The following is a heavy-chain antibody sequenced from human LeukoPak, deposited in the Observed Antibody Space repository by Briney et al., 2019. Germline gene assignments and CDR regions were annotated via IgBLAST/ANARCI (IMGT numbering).Heavy chain of an antibody. Sequence: GGSLRLSCAASGFTFSSYGMSWVRQAPGKGLEWVSAISGSGERTYYADSVKGRFTISRDNSKNTLYLQMNSLRAKDTAVYYCARRAGAYSHPYDYWGQGTLVTVSS. CDR3: ARRAGAYSHPYDY. CDR1: GFTFSSYG. J-gene: IGHJ4*02. D-gene: IGHD4/OR15-4a*01. CDR2: ISGSGERT. V-gene: IGHV3-23*01.